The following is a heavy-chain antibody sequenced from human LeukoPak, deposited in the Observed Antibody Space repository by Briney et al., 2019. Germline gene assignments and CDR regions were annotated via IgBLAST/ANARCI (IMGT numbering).Heavy chain of an antibody. D-gene: IGHD2-2*01. J-gene: IGHJ6*02. CDR3: ARRAAVPAASSFGDYYYYGMGV. CDR1: GFTVSSNY. V-gene: IGHV3-53*01. Sequence: GGSLRLSCAASGFTVSSNYMSWVRQAPGKGLEWVSVIYSGGSTYYADSVKGRFTISRDNSKNTLYLQMNSLRAEDTAVYYCARRAAVPAASSFGDYYYYGMGVWGQGTTVTVSS. CDR2: IYSGGST.